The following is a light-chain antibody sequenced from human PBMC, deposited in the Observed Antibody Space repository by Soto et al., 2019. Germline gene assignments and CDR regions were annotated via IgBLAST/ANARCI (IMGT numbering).Light chain of an antibody. CDR1: SSNIGSNA. V-gene: IGLV1-44*01. CDR3: ASWDDSLNGGM. J-gene: IGLJ3*02. Sequence: QYVLTQPPSASGTPGQRVTISCSGSSSNIGSNAVSWYQQLPGTAPRLLIFSNDQRHSGVPDRFSGSKSGTSASLAISGLQSEDEAHYFCASWDDSLNGGMFGGGTKLTVL. CDR2: SND.